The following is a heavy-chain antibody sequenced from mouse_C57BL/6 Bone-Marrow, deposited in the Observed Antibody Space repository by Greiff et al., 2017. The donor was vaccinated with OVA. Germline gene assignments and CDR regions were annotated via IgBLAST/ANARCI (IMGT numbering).Heavy chain of an antibody. CDR1: GYTFTSYG. J-gene: IGHJ4*01. D-gene: IGHD1-1*01. Sequence: QVHVKQSGAELARPGASVKLSCKASGYTFTSYGISWVKQRTGQGLEWIGEIYPRSGNTYYNEKFKGKATLTADKSSSTAYMELRSLTSEDSAVYFCARLLRYYYAMDYWGQGTSVTVSS. V-gene: IGHV1-81*01. CDR2: IYPRSGNT. CDR3: ARLLRYYYAMDY.